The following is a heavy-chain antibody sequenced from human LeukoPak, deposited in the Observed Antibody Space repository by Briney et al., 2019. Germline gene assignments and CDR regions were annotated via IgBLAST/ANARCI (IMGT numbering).Heavy chain of an antibody. CDR1: GGSISSYY. J-gene: IGHJ4*02. Sequence: SETLSLTCAVSGGSISSYYWSWLRQPPGKGLEWIGYIYYSGSTTYNPSLKSRVTISVDTSKNQFSLKLSSVTAADTAVYYCARWNSGTYTIDYWGQGTLVTVSS. V-gene: IGHV4-59*01. CDR2: IYYSGST. D-gene: IGHD3-10*01. CDR3: ARWNSGTYTIDY.